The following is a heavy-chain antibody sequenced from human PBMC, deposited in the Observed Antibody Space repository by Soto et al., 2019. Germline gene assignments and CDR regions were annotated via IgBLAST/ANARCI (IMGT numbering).Heavy chain of an antibody. Sequence: SETLSLTCTVSGGSISSSRYFWGWIRQPPGKGLEWIGSIHYSGSTYYNPSLKSRVTMSVDTSKNQFSLKLTSVTAADTAVYYCARQRDYYDTSGDSYFDYWGQGSPVT. CDR2: IHYSGST. J-gene: IGHJ4*02. CDR3: ARQRDYYDTSGDSYFDY. CDR1: GGSISSSRYF. V-gene: IGHV4-39*01. D-gene: IGHD3-22*01.